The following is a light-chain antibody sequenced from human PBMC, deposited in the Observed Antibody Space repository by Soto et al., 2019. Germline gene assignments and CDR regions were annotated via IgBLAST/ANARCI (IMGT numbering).Light chain of an antibody. CDR1: QSISNS. Sequence: DIQMTQSPSSRSASVGDRVTITCRASQSISNSLNWYQQKPGKAPKLLIYAASSLQSGVPSRFSGGGSGTDFTLTISSLQPEDFATYYCQQSYSTPYTFGQGTKVDIK. CDR2: AAS. J-gene: IGKJ2*01. CDR3: QQSYSTPYT. V-gene: IGKV1-39*01.